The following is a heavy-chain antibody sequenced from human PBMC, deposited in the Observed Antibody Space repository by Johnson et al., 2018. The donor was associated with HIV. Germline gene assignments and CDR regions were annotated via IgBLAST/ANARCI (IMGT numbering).Heavy chain of an antibody. CDR2: ISDNGVSA. CDR3: AKEKDSGYVCRAFDI. J-gene: IGHJ3*02. Sequence: VQLVESGGALVQPGGSLRLSCAVSGFTFTNYAMSWVRQAPGKGLECVSTISDNGVSAYYADSVKGRFTISRDKSKNTVYLEMNSLRAEDTAIYHCAKEKDSGYVCRAFDIWGQGTMVTVSS. D-gene: IGHD5-12*01. CDR1: GFTFTNYA. V-gene: IGHV3-23*04.